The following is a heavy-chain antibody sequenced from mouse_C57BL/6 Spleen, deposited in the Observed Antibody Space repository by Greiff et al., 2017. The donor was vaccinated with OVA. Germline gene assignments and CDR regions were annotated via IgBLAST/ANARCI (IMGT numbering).Heavy chain of an antibody. CDR1: GFTFSDYY. D-gene: IGHD2-3*01. V-gene: IGHV5-16*01. CDR3: ARDGYYQGLDY. Sequence: DVKLVESEGGLVQPGSSMKLSCTASGFTFSDYYMAWVRQVPEKGLEWVANITYDGSSTYYLDSLKSRFIISRDNAKNILYLQMSSLKSEDTATYYCARDGYYQGLDYWGQGTTLTVSS. CDR2: ITYDGSST. J-gene: IGHJ2*01.